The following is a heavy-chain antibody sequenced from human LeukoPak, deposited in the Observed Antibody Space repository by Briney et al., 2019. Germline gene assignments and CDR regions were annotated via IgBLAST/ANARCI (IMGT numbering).Heavy chain of an antibody. CDR3: ARGRDTGRQFYFDY. V-gene: IGHV3-23*01. CDR1: GFTFSSSG. J-gene: IGHJ4*02. D-gene: IGHD5-18*01. Sequence: GGSLRLSCAASGFTFSSSGMGWVRQAPGKGLECVSPITGSGGSTSYTDSVKGRFTISRDSSKNTLYLQMNSLRAEDTAVYYCARGRDTGRQFYFDYWGQGTLVTVAS. CDR2: ITGSGGST.